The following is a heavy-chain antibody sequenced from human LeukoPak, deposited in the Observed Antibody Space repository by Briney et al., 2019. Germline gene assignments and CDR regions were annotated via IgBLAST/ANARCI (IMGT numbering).Heavy chain of an antibody. J-gene: IGHJ4*02. Sequence: SETLSLTCTVSGGSISSYYWNWIRQPPGKGLEWIEYIYYSGSTNYNPSLKSRVTMSVDTSKNQFSLKLSSVTAADTAVYYCASRYSGSYWAFDYWGQGTLVTVSS. CDR3: ASRYSGSYWAFDY. CDR2: IYYSGST. CDR1: GGSISSYY. D-gene: IGHD1-26*01. V-gene: IGHV4-59*08.